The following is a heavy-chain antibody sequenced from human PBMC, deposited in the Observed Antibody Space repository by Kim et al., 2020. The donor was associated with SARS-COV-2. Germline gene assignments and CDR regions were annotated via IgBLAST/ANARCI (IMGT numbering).Heavy chain of an antibody. CDR1: GYTFTSYA. V-gene: IGHV7-4-1*02. CDR2: INTNTGNP. J-gene: IGHJ3*02. CDR3: ARGGNPWELLGAFDI. Sequence: ASVKVSCKASGYTFTSYAMNWVRQAPGQGLEWMGWINTNTGNPTYAQGFTGRFVFSLDTSVSTAYLQISSLKAEDTAVYYCARGGNPWELLGAFDIWGQGTMVTVSS. D-gene: IGHD1-26*01.